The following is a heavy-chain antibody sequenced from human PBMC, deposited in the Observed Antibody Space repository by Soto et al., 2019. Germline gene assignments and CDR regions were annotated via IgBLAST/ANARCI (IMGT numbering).Heavy chain of an antibody. J-gene: IGHJ6*03. CDR2: INPNGGAT. Sequence: VPLVQSGAEVKKPGASVKVSCKTSGDSFNDYYIHWVRQAPGQGLEWMGWINPNGGATKYAQKFQGRVTVTRDTSIRTVYMELSSLRSDDTALYYCARESGGATATLDYYYFYMGVWGKGTTVTVSS. D-gene: IGHD5-12*01. V-gene: IGHV1-2*02. CDR3: ARESGGATATLDYYYFYMGV. CDR1: GDSFNDYY.